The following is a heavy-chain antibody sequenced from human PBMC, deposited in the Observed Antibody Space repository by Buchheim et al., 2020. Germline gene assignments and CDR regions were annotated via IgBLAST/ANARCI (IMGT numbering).Heavy chain of an antibody. Sequence: QVQLQQWGAGLLKPSETLSLTCAVYGGSFSGYYWSWIRQPPGKGLVWIGEINHSGSTNYNPSLKSRVTISLDTYKHHFSLKLSSVTAADTAVYYCASLIMVRGVISYGMDVWGQGTT. V-gene: IGHV4-34*01. CDR2: INHSGST. CDR1: GGSFSGYY. J-gene: IGHJ6*01. D-gene: IGHD3-10*01. CDR3: ASLIMVRGVISYGMDV.